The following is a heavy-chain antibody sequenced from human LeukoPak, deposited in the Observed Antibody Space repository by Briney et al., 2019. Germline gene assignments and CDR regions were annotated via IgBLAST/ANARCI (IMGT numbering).Heavy chain of an antibody. V-gene: IGHV4-59*11. CDR3: ARAAHCSSTSCYTYAEYYYYYYMDV. CDR1: GGSISSHY. Sequence: SETLSLTCTVSGGSISSHYWSWIRQPPGKGLEWIGYIYYSGSTNYNPSLKSRVTISVDTSKNQFSLKLSSVTAADTAVYYCARAAHCSSTSCYTYAEYYYYYYMDVWGKGTTVTVS. J-gene: IGHJ6*03. CDR2: IYYSGST. D-gene: IGHD2-2*02.